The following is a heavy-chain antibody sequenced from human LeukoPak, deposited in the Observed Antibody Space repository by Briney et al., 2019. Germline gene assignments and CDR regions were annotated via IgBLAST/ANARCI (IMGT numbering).Heavy chain of an antibody. D-gene: IGHD3-3*01. CDR1: GYTFTSYG. J-gene: IGHJ5*02. V-gene: IGHV1-18*01. Sequence: ASVKVSCKASGYTFTSYGISWVRQAPGQGLEWMGWISAYNGNTNYAQKLQGRVTTTTDTSTSTAYMELRSLRSDDTAVYYCARDGYYDFWSGYYEVDPWGQGTLVTVSS. CDR3: ARDGYYDFWSGYYEVDP. CDR2: ISAYNGNT.